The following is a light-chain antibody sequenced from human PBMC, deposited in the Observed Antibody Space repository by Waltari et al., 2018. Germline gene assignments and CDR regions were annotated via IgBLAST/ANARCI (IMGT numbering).Light chain of an antibody. CDR2: DAS. Sequence: DIQMTQSPSSLSASVGERATITCQASQDISTYLNWYQQKPGKAPKLLIYDASNLETGVPSRFSGSGSGTDFTFTISSLQPEDIATYYCQQYDNLPITFGQGTRLEIK. V-gene: IGKV1-33*01. J-gene: IGKJ5*01. CDR3: QQYDNLPIT. CDR1: QDISTY.